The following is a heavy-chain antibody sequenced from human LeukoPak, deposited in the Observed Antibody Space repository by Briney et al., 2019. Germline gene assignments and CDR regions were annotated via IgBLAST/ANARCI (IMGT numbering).Heavy chain of an antibody. CDR1: GFTFTSVW. CDR3: ARDRTTVTLFDY. CDR2: ISTDGAIT. D-gene: IGHD4-17*01. Sequence: GGSLRLSCAASGFTFTSVWMHWFRQSPGRGLVWISRISTDGAITGYADSVKGRFTISRDNAKNTLYLQMNSLRAAEKAVYYCARDRTTVTLFDYWGQGAVVNVSS. V-gene: IGHV3-74*01. J-gene: IGHJ4*02.